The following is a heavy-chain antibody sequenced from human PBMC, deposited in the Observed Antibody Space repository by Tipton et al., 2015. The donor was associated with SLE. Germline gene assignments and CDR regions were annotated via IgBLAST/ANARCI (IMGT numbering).Heavy chain of an antibody. Sequence: QLVQSGAEVTKPGASVRVSCRAPTYYIHWVRQAPGQGLEWMGTINPTGTSTTYAQKFQGRVTVTRDTSTSTVYMELSSLRSEDTAVYYCARGDPNYDSSAYLIPDGDALDFWGQGTMVTVSS. CDR3: ARGDPNYDSSAYLIPDGDALDF. J-gene: IGHJ3*01. D-gene: IGHD3-22*01. CDR2: INPTGTST. V-gene: IGHV1-46*01. CDR1: TYY.